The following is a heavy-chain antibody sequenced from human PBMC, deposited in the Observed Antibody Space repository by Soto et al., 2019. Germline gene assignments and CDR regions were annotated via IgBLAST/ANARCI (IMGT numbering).Heavy chain of an antibody. J-gene: IGHJ4*02. Sequence: QVQLVESGGGLVKPGGSLRLSCAASGFTFSDHYMTWIRQAPGKGLEWVSYISTRGTAIYYADSVKGRFTISRDNAKNSLYLQMNRLRAEDTAVYYCARDHDGEKAYWGQGTLVTVSS. V-gene: IGHV3-11*01. CDR1: GFTFSDHY. CDR3: ARDHDGEKAY. CDR2: ISTRGTAI. D-gene: IGHD4-17*01.